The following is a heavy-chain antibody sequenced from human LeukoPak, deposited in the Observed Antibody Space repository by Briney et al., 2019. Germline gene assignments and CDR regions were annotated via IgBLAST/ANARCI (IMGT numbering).Heavy chain of an antibody. CDR3: ARQGGSGSYGYYYYMDV. CDR1: GGSISNYY. Sequence: SETLSLTCTVSGGSISNYYWNWIRQPPGKGLEWIGYIYYTGNTNYNPSLKSRVTISVDTSKNQFSLKLSSVTAADTAVYYCARQGGSGSYGYYYYMDVWGKGTMVTISS. J-gene: IGHJ6*03. D-gene: IGHD3-10*01. CDR2: IYYTGNT. V-gene: IGHV4-59*08.